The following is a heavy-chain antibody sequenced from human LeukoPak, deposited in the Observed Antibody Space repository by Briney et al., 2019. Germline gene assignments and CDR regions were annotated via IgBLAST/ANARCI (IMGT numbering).Heavy chain of an antibody. Sequence: GEPRQISCQGSGSPFIIYWIGWVGQLPGKGVDGMGIIYPVDPDTRYSPSFQGQVTISADKSISTAYLQWSSLKAADTAMYYCSRGGSSSYYFDYWGQGTLVTVSS. CDR1: GSPFIIYW. J-gene: IGHJ4*02. CDR3: SRGGSSSYYFDY. CDR2: IYPVDPDT. D-gene: IGHD6-6*01. V-gene: IGHV5-51*01.